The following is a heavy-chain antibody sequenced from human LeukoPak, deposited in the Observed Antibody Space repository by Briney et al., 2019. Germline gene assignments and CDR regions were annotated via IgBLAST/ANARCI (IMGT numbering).Heavy chain of an antibody. CDR1: GGSISSGGYY. J-gene: IGHJ6*02. V-gene: IGHV4-31*03. Sequence: TSETLSLTCTVSGGSISSGGYYWSWIRQHPGKGLEWIGYIYYSGSTYYNPSLKSRVTISVDTSKNQFSLKLSSVTAADTAVYYCARDFPYGDYGMDVWGQGTTVTVSS. CDR3: ARDFPYGDYGMDV. CDR2: IYYSGST. D-gene: IGHD4-17*01.